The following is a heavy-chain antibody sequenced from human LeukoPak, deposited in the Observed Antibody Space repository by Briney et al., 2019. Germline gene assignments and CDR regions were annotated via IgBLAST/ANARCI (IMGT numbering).Heavy chain of an antibody. J-gene: IGHJ4*02. D-gene: IGHD1-26*01. CDR3: ARDRVGATPIDY. CDR1: GFTFSSYS. V-gene: IGHV3-21*01. Sequence: AGGSLRLSCAASGFTFSSYSMTWVRQAPGKGLEWVSSISSSSSYIYYADSVKGRFTISRDNAKNSLYLQMNSLRAEDTAVYYCARDRVGATPIDYWGQGTLVTVSS. CDR2: ISSSSSYI.